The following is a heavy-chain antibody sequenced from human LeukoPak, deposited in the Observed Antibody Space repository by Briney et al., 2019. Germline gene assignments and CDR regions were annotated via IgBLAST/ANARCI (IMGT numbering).Heavy chain of an antibody. Sequence: GGSLRLSCAASGCTFRTYSIHWVRQAPGKGLEWVTVVSADGRTQLYSDSVKGRFTISRDNSLNTLHLQMNGLRTEDTAVYYCAREFGHNRWYFDYWGQGALVTVSS. CDR3: AREFGHNRWYFDY. CDR2: VSADGRTQ. V-gene: IGHV3-30*03. D-gene: IGHD5-24*01. CDR1: GCTFRTYS. J-gene: IGHJ4*02.